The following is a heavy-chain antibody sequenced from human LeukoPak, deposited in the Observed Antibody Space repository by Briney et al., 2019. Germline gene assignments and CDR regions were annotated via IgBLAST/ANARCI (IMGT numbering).Heavy chain of an antibody. Sequence: GGSLRLSCAASGFTFSNYGMHWVRQAPGKGLEWVAFISFDGSNKYYEESVKGRFTISRDNSKNTVYLQMNSLRAEDTAVYYSARRAQSVSGWYSSDYWGQGTLVTVSS. V-gene: IGHV3-30*03. J-gene: IGHJ4*02. CDR1: GFTFSNYG. D-gene: IGHD6-19*01. CDR3: ARRAQSVSGWYSSDY. CDR2: ISFDGSNK.